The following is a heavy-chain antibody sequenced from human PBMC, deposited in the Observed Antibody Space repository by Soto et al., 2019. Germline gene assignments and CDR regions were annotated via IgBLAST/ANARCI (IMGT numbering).Heavy chain of an antibody. D-gene: IGHD1-1*01. CDR3: ARVSRTASAIDIDY. Sequence: QVQLVQSGAELKKPGASVKVSCKASGYTFSNYDMNWVRQATGQGPEWIGWVNPNNGDTGYAQEFQGRVTLTTDIATPTASMEPTSLRSETPAICYWARVSRTASAIDIDYWGEGTVITVSS. V-gene: IGHV1-8*01. CDR1: GYTFSNYD. J-gene: IGHJ4*02. CDR2: VNPNNGDT.